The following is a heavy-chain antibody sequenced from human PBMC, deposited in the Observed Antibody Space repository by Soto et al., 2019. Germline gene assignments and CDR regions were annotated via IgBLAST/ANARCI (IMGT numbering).Heavy chain of an antibody. CDR1: GFTFSSYS. V-gene: IGHV3-48*02. J-gene: IGHJ4*02. Sequence: GGSLRLSCAASGFTFSSYSMNWVRQAPGKGLEWVSYISSSSSTIYYADSVKGRFTISRDNAKNSLYLQMDSLRDEDTAVYYCARDDLITIFGVVPSLDYWGQGTLVTAPQ. CDR2: ISSSSSTI. D-gene: IGHD3-3*01. CDR3: ARDDLITIFGVVPSLDY.